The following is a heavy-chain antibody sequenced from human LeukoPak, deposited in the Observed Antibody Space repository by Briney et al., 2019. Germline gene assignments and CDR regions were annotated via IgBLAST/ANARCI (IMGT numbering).Heavy chain of an antibody. CDR3: ARVGSYLNFDY. J-gene: IGHJ4*02. D-gene: IGHD1-26*01. CDR1: GGSISSGDYY. CDR2: IYYSGST. Sequence: SETLSLTCTVSGGSISSGDYYWSWIRQPPGKGAEWIGYIYYSGSTYYNPSLKSRVTISVDTSKNQFSLKLSSVTAADTAVYYCARVGSYLNFDYWGQGTLVTVSS. V-gene: IGHV4-30-4*08.